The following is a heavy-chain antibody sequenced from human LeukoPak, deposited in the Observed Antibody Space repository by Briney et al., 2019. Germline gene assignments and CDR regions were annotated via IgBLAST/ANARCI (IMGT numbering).Heavy chain of an antibody. J-gene: IGHJ4*02. CDR1: GYTFTNYG. CDR3: AKDRGWQYADYETVAVEH. D-gene: IGHD4-17*01. Sequence: ASVKVSCKASGYTFTNYGISWVRQAPGQGLEWMGWISIYTGKTYHAQKFQARVTMTTDTSTTTAYMELRSLRSDDTAVYYCAKDRGWQYADYETVAVEHWGRGTLVTVSS. CDR2: ISIYTGKT. V-gene: IGHV1-18*01.